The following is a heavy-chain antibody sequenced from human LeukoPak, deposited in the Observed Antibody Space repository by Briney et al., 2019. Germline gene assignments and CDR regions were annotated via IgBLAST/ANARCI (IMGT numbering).Heavy chain of an antibody. Sequence: PGGSLRLSCAASGFTFSSYGMSWVRQAPGKGLEWVSAISGSGGSTYYADSVKGRFTISRDNSKNTLYLQMNSLRAEDTAVYYCAKGQRYFDWLGYWGQGTLVTVSS. V-gene: IGHV3-23*01. CDR2: ISGSGGST. CDR1: GFTFSSYG. J-gene: IGHJ4*02. D-gene: IGHD3-9*01. CDR3: AKGQRYFDWLGY.